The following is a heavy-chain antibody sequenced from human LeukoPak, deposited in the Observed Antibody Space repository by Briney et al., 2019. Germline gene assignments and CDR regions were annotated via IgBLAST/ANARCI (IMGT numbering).Heavy chain of an antibody. V-gene: IGHV1-2*02. CDR2: INPNSGGT. CDR1: GYTFTGYY. D-gene: IGHD2-2*01. CDR3: PTYLSIVVVPGAHDYD. Sequence: ASVKVSCKASGYTFTGYYMHWVRQAPGQGLEWMGGINPNSGGTNYAQKFQGRVTMTRDTCISTAYMELSRLRSDDTAVYYCPTYLSIVVVPGAHDYDWGQGTLVTVSS. J-gene: IGHJ4*02.